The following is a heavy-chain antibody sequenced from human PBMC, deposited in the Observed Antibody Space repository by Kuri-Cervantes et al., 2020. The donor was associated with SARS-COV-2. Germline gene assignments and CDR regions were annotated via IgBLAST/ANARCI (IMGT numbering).Heavy chain of an antibody. CDR2: ISSSSSYT. J-gene: IGHJ4*02. CDR1: GFTFSDYY. Sequence: GGSLRLSCAASGFTFSDYYMSWIRQAPGKGLEWVSYISSSSSYTNYADSVKGRFTISRDNAKNSLYLHMKSLRSEDTAMYYCAKDRVGVQDFWGQGTLVTVSS. D-gene: IGHD2-21*01. CDR3: AKDRVGVQDF. V-gene: IGHV3-11*06.